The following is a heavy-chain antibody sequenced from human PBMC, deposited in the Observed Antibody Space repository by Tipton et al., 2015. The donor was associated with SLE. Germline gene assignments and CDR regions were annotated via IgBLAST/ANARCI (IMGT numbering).Heavy chain of an antibody. D-gene: IGHD6-19*01. Sequence: SLRLSCAASGFTVSSNYMSWVRQAPGKGLEWVAVISYDGSNKYYADSVKGRFTISRDNSKNTLYLQMNSLRAEDTAVYYCASPIAVAGRGAVESYFDYWGQGTLVTVSS. V-gene: IGHV3-30-3*01. CDR1: GFTVSSNY. CDR3: ASPIAVAGRGAVESYFDY. CDR2: ISYDGSNK. J-gene: IGHJ4*02.